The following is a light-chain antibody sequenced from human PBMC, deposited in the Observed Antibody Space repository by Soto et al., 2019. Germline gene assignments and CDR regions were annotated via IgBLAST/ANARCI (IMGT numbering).Light chain of an antibody. J-gene: IGKJ2*03. Sequence: DIQMTQSPSSLSASVGARGTITCQANQDISNFLNWYQQKPQKAPKLLIYDASSLQTGVPSRFSGSGSGTDFSFTRSSLQPEDIETYYCQQFDDVPYSFGQGTKVSIK. CDR1: QDISNF. CDR3: QQFDDVPYS. V-gene: IGKV1-33*01. CDR2: DAS.